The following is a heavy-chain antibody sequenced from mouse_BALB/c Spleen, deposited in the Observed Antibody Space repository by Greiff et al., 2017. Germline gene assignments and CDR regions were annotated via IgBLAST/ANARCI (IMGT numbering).Heavy chain of an antibody. V-gene: IGHV1-5*01. J-gene: IGHJ2*01. CDR1: GYTFTSYW. CDR3: TRGPDGYYSYYLDY. CDR2: IYPGNSDT. Sequence: VQLKQSGTVLARPGASVKMSCKASGYTFTSYWMHWVKQRPGQGLEWIGAIYPGNSDTSYNQKFKGKAKLTAVTSTSTAYMELSSLTNEDSAVYYCTRGPDGYYSYYLDYWGQGTTLTVSS. D-gene: IGHD2-3*01.